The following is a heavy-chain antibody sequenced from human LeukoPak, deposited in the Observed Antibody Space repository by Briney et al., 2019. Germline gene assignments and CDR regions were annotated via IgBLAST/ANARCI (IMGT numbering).Heavy chain of an antibody. V-gene: IGHV1-69*05. CDR2: IIPIFGTA. Sequence: SVKVSCKASGGTFSSYAISWVRQAPGQGLEWMGGIIPIFGTANYAQKFQGRVTITTDESTSTAYMELSSLRSEDTAVYYCARALPSGVDAPSDAFDIWGQGTMVTASS. D-gene: IGHD2-8*01. CDR1: GGTFSSYA. CDR3: ARALPSGVDAPSDAFDI. J-gene: IGHJ3*02.